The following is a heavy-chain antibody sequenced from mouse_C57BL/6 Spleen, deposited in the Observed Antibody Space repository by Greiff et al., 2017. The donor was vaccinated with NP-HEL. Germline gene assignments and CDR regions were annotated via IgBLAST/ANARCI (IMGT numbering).Heavy chain of an antibody. CDR1: GYTFTDYE. Sequence: VKLMESGAELVRPGASVTLSCKASGYTFTDYEMHWVKQTPVHGLEWIGAIDPETGGTAYNQKFKGKAILTADKSSSTAYMELRSLTSEDSAVYYCTGGRGFDYWGQGTTLTVSS. V-gene: IGHV1-15*01. J-gene: IGHJ2*01. CDR2: IDPETGGT. CDR3: TGGRGFDY.